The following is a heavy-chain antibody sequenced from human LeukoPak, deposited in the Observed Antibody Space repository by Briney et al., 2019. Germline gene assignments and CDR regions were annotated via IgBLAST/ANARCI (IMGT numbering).Heavy chain of an antibody. V-gene: IGHV4-34*01. D-gene: IGHD2-2*01. CDR1: GGSFSGYY. CDR3: ERGQRFLSPWGYQLLLAASYFDY. CDR2: INHSGST. Sequence: SETLSLTCTVYGGSFSGYYWSWIRQPPGKGLEWIGEINHSGSTNYNPSLKSRVTISVDTSKNQFSLKLSSVTAADTAVYYCERGQRFLSPWGYQLLLAASYFDYWGQGTLVTVSS. J-gene: IGHJ4*02.